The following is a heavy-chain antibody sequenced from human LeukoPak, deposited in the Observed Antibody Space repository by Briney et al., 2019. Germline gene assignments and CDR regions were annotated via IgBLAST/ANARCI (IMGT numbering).Heavy chain of an antibody. Sequence: GGSLRLSCAASGFTFSSYSMNWVRQAPGKGLEWVSSISSSSSYVYYADSVKGRFTISRDNAKNSLYLQMNSLRAEDTAVYYCARALPSPLYSGSYADAFDIWGQGTMVTVSS. J-gene: IGHJ3*02. CDR1: GFTFSSYS. D-gene: IGHD1-26*01. CDR2: ISSSSSYV. V-gene: IGHV3-21*01. CDR3: ARALPSPLYSGSYADAFDI.